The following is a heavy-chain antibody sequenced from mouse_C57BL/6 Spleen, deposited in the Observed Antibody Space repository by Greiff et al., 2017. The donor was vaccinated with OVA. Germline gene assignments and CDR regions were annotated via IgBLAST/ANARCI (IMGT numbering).Heavy chain of an antibody. V-gene: IGHV5-9-1*02. J-gene: IGHJ2*01. Sequence: EVQLVESGEGLVKPGGSLKLSCAASGFTFSSYAMSWVRQTPEKRLEWVAYISSGSGYIYYADTVKGRFTISRDNATNTLYLQMSSLKSEDTAMYYCTRGGYGNYDDYFDYWGQGTTLTVSS. CDR1: GFTFSSYA. D-gene: IGHD2-1*01. CDR3: TRGGYGNYDDYFDY. CDR2: ISSGSGYI.